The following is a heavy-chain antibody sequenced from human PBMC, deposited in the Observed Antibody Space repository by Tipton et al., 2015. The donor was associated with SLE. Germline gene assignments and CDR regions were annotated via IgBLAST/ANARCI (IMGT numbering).Heavy chain of an antibody. D-gene: IGHD6-13*01. CDR3: AAPIAAAGLGGFDP. CDR2: IYYSGST. Sequence: TLSLTCTVSGGSISSGGYYWSWIRQPPGKGLEWIWYIYYSGSTNYNPSLTRRVTRSVDTTKNQFSLKLSSVTAADTAVYYCAAPIAAAGLGGFDPWGQGTLVTVSS. J-gene: IGHJ5*02. V-gene: IGHV4-61*08. CDR1: GGSISSGGYY.